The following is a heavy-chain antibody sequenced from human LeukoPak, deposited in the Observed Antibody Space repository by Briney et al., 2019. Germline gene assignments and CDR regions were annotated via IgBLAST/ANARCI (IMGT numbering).Heavy chain of an antibody. CDR1: GYTFTGYY. J-gene: IGHJ3*02. CDR3: ARIGDPDAFDI. Sequence: GASVKVSCKASGYTFTGYYMHWVRQAPGQGLEWMGWINPNSGGTNYGRVTVTRDTSISTAYMELSRLRSDDTAVYYCARIGDPDAFDIWGQGTMVTVSS. D-gene: IGHD3-10*01. CDR2: INPNSGGT. V-gene: IGHV1-2*02.